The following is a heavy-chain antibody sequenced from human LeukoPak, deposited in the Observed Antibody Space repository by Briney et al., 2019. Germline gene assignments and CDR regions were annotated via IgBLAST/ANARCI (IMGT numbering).Heavy chain of an antibody. J-gene: IGHJ4*02. V-gene: IGHV3-30*02. Sequence: GGSLRLSCAGSGFTFSSYGMHWVRQAPGKGMKWVAFIRYDGSNKYYADSVKGRFTISRDNSKNTLYLQMNSLRAEDTAVYYCAKDRSIAARNYFDYWGQGTLVTVSS. CDR2: IRYDGSNK. D-gene: IGHD6-6*01. CDR1: GFTFSSYG. CDR3: AKDRSIAARNYFDY.